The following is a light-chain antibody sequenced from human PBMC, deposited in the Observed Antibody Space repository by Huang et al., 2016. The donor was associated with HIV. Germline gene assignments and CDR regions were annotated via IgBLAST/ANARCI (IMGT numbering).Light chain of an antibody. CDR3: QQNNNWPPLFT. J-gene: IGKJ3*01. CDR1: QSVSSN. V-gene: IGKV3-15*01. CDR2: GAS. Sequence: EIVMTQSPATLSVSPGKRATLSCRASQSVSSNLAWYQQKPGQAPRLLIYGASTSATGIPARFSVSVSVTEFTLTISSLQSEDFAVYYCQQNNNWPPLFTFGPGTKVDIK.